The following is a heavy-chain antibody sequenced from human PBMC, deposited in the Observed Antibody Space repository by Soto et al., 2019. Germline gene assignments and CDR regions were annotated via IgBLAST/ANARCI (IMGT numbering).Heavy chain of an antibody. D-gene: IGHD2-15*01. CDR2: IWYDGSNK. V-gene: IGHV3-33*01. CDR1: GFTFSSYG. J-gene: IGHJ6*02. Sequence: PGGSLRLSCAASGFTFSSYGMHWVRQAPGKGLEWVAVIWYDGSNKYYADSVKGRFTISRDNSKNTLYLQMNSLRAEDTAVYYCARDSCSGGSCYGIYYYYYGMDVWGQGTTVTVSS. CDR3: ARDSCSGGSCYGIYYYYYGMDV.